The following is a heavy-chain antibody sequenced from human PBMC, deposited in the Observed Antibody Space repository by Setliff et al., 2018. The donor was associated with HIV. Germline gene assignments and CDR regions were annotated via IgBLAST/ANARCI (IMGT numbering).Heavy chain of an antibody. CDR3: ARNTRAGDFDY. V-gene: IGHV4-59*08. D-gene: IGHD3-10*01. CDR2: IFYTESTNYTPSIKIT. J-gene: IGHJ4*02. Sequence: SETLSLTCTVSGGSFNSYYWSWIRQSPGEGLEWIGYIFYTESTNYTPSIKITNYNPSLKSRVTISVDTSKNQFSLRLTSMTAADTAVYYCARNTRAGDFDYWGQGTLVTVSS. CDR1: GGSFNSYY.